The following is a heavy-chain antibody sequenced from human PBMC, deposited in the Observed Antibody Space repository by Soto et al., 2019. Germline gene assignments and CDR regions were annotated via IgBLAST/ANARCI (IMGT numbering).Heavy chain of an antibody. D-gene: IGHD6-13*01. J-gene: IGHJ6*02. CDR2: MSSSGVTV. CDR3: ARNTISAAGADYYGLDV. V-gene: IGHV3-11*01. CDR1: GLTFSDYY. Sequence: RRLSCAGSGLTFSDYYISWIRQAPWQGLEWVSYMSSSGVTVFYADSVKGRFTISRDNAKNSLYLQMYSLRAEDSAVYYCARNTISAAGADYYGLDVWGQGTTVTVSS.